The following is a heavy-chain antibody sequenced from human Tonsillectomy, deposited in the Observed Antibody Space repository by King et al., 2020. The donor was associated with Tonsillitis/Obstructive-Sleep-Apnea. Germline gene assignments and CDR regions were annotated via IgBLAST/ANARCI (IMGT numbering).Heavy chain of an antibody. V-gene: IGHV3-64*01. J-gene: IGHJ5*02. Sequence: QLVQSGGGLVQPGGSLRLSCAASGFTFSAYSMHWVRQAPGKGLEYVSAISANGGITYYSNSVKGRFTISRDNSKNTLSLQMGSLRAEDMAVYYCARVDDGGWFDPWGQGTLVTVSS. CDR1: GFTFSAYS. D-gene: IGHD3-16*01. CDR3: ARVDDGGWFDP. CDR2: ISANGGIT.